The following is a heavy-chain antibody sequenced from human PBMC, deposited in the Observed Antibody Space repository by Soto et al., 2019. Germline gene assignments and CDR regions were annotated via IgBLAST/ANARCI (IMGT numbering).Heavy chain of an antibody. CDR3: AKANSRDMITFGGVIEGGNAFDI. D-gene: IGHD3-16*02. V-gene: IGHV3-23*01. CDR2: ISGSGGST. Sequence: EVQLLESGGGLVQPGGSLRLSCAASGFTFSSYAMSWVRQAPGKGLEWVSAISGSGGSTYYADSVKGRFTISRDNSKNTLYLQMNSLRAEDTAVYYCAKANSRDMITFGGVIEGGNAFDIWGQGTMVTVSS. CDR1: GFTFSSYA. J-gene: IGHJ3*02.